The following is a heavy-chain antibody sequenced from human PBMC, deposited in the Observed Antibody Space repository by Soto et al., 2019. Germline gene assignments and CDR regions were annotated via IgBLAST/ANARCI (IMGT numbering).Heavy chain of an antibody. D-gene: IGHD1-26*01. CDR3: ARRATAAMTYNWFDP. CDR2: INHSGST. J-gene: IGHJ5*02. CDR1: RGSFSGYY. V-gene: IGHV4-34*01. Sequence: QVQLQQWGAGLLKPSETLSLTCAVYRGSFSGYYWSWIRQPPGKGLEWIGEINHSGSTNYNPSLKSRVTISVDTSKNQFSLKLSSVTAADTAVYYCARRATAAMTYNWFDPWGQGTLVTVSS.